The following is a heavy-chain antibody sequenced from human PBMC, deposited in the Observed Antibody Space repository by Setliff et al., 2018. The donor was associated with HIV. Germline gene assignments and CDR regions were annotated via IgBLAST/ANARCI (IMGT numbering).Heavy chain of an antibody. V-gene: IGHV2-5*02. D-gene: IGHD2-2*01. Sequence: SGPTLVNPTQTLTLTCTFSGFSLTTDGVGVGWIRQPPGKAPEWLALIYWDDDKRYSPSLKSRLTITKDTSKNQVVLTMTNMDPVDTATYYCAHISRVAYVNIKYYFYMDVWGKGTTVTVSS. CDR1: GFSLTTDGVG. CDR3: AHISRVAYVNIKYYFYMDV. J-gene: IGHJ6*03. CDR2: IYWDDDK.